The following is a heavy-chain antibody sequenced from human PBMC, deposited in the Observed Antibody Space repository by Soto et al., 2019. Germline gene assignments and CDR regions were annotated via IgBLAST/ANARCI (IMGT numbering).Heavy chain of an antibody. CDR1: GYSVTSSDYY. J-gene: IGHJ6*02. Sequence: ETLSLPCSVSGYSVTSSDYYWAWIRQPPGKGLEWIGSMFYSGLTYYNPSLKSRVTLSVDTSKNQFSVRLNSVTAADTAVYYCAPLSVSLSGPYGIHVWGQGTTVTVSS. CDR2: MFYSGLT. V-gene: IGHV4-39*01. CDR3: APLSVSLSGPYGIHV. D-gene: IGHD2-15*01.